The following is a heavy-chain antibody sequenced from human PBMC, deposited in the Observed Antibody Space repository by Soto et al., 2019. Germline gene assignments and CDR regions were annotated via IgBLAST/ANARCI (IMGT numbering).Heavy chain of an antibody. Sequence: QVQLVQSGAEVKKPGASVKVSCKASGYTFTSYDINWVRQATGQGLEWMGWMNPNSGNTGYAQKFQGRVTMTRNTSISTAYMELRSLRSEETAVYYCARGTDIVLVPAAEGYYYYGMDVWGQETTVTVSS. V-gene: IGHV1-8*01. J-gene: IGHJ6*02. D-gene: IGHD2-2*01. CDR2: MNPNSGNT. CDR3: ARGTDIVLVPAAEGYYYYGMDV. CDR1: GYTFTSYD.